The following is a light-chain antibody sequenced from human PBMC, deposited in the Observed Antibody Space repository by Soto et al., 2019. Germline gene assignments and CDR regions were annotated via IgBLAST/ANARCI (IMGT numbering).Light chain of an antibody. Sequence: QSALTQPPSASGSPGQSVTISCSGTSSDVGGYNYVSWYQQHPGKAPKLMIYEVTKRPSGVPDRFSGSRSGNTASLTVSGLQAEDEADYDCSSYACSKNVAFGGGTKLTVL. CDR1: SSDVGGYNY. CDR2: EVT. J-gene: IGLJ2*01. V-gene: IGLV2-8*01. CDR3: SSYACSKNVA.